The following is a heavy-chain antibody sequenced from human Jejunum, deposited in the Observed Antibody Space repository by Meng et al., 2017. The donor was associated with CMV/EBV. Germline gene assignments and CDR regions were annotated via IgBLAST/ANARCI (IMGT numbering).Heavy chain of an antibody. CDR1: GGPISSGGDS. CDR2: FYYTGST. Sequence: CSVSGGPISSGGDSWGWIRQPPGKGLEWIGSFYYTGSTYYNPSLKSRVTISRRTSDNLFSLTLNSVTVADTAVYFCARDRGWGTGFDYWGQGILVTVS. D-gene: IGHD1-1*01. V-gene: IGHV4-39*07. CDR3: ARDRGWGTGFDY. J-gene: IGHJ4*02.